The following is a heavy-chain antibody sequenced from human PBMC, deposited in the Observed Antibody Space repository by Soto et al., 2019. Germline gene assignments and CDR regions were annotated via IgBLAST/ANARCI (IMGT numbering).Heavy chain of an antibody. CDR1: GGSISSYY. Sequence: QVQLQESGPGLVKPSETLSLTCTVSGGSISSYYWSWIRQPPGKGLEWIGYIYYSGSTNYNPSLKSRFTISVDTSKNQFSLKLSSVTAADTAVYYCAREGVYYDSSGYHYFDYWGQGTLVTVSS. V-gene: IGHV4-59*01. CDR3: AREGVYYDSSGYHYFDY. CDR2: IYYSGST. J-gene: IGHJ4*02. D-gene: IGHD3-22*01.